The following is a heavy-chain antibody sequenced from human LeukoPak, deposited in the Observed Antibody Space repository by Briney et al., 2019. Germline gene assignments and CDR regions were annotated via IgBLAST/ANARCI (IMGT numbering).Heavy chain of an antibody. Sequence: SSAKVSCKASGHTFTSYDINWVRQATGQGLEWMGWMNPNSGNTGYAQKFQGRVTITRNTSISTAYMELSSLRSEDTAVYYCAREGVGASLVGEAASDIWGQGTMVTVSS. CDR1: GHTFTSYD. CDR3: AREGVGASLVGEAASDI. D-gene: IGHD1-26*01. CDR2: MNPNSGNT. J-gene: IGHJ3*02. V-gene: IGHV1-8*03.